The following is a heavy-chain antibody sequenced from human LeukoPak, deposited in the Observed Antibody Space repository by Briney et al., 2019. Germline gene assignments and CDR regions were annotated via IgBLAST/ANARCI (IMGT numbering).Heavy chain of an antibody. CDR2: INPNSGGT. V-gene: IGHV1-2*02. CDR1: GYTFTGYY. D-gene: IGHD6-19*01. Sequence: ASVKVSCKASGYTFTGYYMHWVRQAPGQGLEWMGWINPNSGGTNYAQKFQGRVTMTRDTSISTAYMELSRQRSDDTAVYYCARNERYSSGWYPSGYYYMDVWGKGTTVTVSS. CDR3: ARNERYSSGWYPSGYYYMDV. J-gene: IGHJ6*03.